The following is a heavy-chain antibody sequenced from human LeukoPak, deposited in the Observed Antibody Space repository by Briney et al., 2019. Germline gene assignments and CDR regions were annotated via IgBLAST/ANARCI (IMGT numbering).Heavy chain of an antibody. D-gene: IGHD3-9*01. Sequence: ASLRVSCKASGYTFSSYGITWVRQAPGQGLEWVGWIRGDNGDTNYGKKLQCRVTMTTGTSTRTAYIELRRLGSDETSVYYCARVGLLTGYYFFDYWGQGTLVTVSS. V-gene: IGHV1-18*01. CDR1: GYTFSSYG. J-gene: IGHJ4*02. CDR3: ARVGLLTGYYFFDY. CDR2: IRGDNGDT.